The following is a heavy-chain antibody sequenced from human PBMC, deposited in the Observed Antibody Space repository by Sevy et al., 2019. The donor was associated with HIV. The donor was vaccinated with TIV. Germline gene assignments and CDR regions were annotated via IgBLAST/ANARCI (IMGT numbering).Heavy chain of an antibody. CDR1: GYSLSKLS. V-gene: IGHV1-24*01. CDR3: ATVGLGYYSGSSYYQGDWFDP. Sequence: ASVKVSCKVFGYSLSKLSMHWVRQAPGNRLEWMGSLVPGNGEITYAQTLQGRVTMTENTSTDTAYMELSSLTSVDTATYYCATVGLGYYSGSSYYQGDWFDPWGQGTLVTVSS. D-gene: IGHD2-15*01. CDR2: LVPGNGEI. J-gene: IGHJ5*02.